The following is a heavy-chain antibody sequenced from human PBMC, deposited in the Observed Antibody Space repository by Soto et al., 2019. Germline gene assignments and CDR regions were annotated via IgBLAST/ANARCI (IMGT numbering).Heavy chain of an antibody. D-gene: IGHD6-13*01. Sequence: QVQLVQSGAEVKNPGASVKVSCKTSGYPFTSLDVNWVRQASGQGLEWMGWMNPNNGNTGYAQRFQGRVTMTRDNSISTAYMELNSLTSEDTAVYYCARGIAAGVDYWGQGTLVTVSS. CDR3: ARGIAAGVDY. CDR2: MNPNNGNT. V-gene: IGHV1-8*01. J-gene: IGHJ4*02. CDR1: GYPFTSLD.